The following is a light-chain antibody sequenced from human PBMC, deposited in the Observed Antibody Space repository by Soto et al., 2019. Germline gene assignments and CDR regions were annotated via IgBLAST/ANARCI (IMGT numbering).Light chain of an antibody. CDR2: DAS. CDR1: QSVGSN. CDR3: QYQKT. J-gene: IGKJ1*01. V-gene: IGKV3-15*01. Sequence: EIVMTQLPATLSVSPGERATLSCRASQSVGSNLAWYQQNPGQAPRLLIYDASTRAIGIPARFSGSGSGTEFTLTISSLQSEDFAVYYCQYQKTFGQGTKVEIK.